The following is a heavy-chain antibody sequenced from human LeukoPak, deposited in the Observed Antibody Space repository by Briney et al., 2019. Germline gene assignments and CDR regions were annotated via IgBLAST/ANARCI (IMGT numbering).Heavy chain of an antibody. CDR1: GYTFTGYY. CDR3: ARAYAYSSGWHNWFDP. Sequence: WASVKVSCKASGYTFTGYYMHWVRQAPGQGLEWMGWINPNSGGTNYAQKFQGRVTMTRDTSISTAYMELSRLRSDDTAVYYCARAYAYSSGWHNWFDPWGQGTLVTVSS. CDR2: INPNSGGT. J-gene: IGHJ5*02. D-gene: IGHD6-19*01. V-gene: IGHV1-2*02.